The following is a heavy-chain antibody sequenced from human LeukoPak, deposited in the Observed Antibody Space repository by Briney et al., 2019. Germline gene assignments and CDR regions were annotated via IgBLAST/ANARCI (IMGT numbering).Heavy chain of an antibody. D-gene: IGHD6-19*01. V-gene: IGHV3-23*01. CDR3: AKERAGPHPTIAVAGKGFDY. J-gene: IGHJ4*02. CDR1: GFTFSSYA. CDR2: ISGSGGST. Sequence: GGSLRLSCAASGFTFSSYAMSWVRQAPGKGLEWVSAISGSGGSTYYADSVKGRFTISRDNSKNTLYLQMNSLRAEDTAVYYCAKERAGPHPTIAVAGKGFDYWGQGTLVTVSS.